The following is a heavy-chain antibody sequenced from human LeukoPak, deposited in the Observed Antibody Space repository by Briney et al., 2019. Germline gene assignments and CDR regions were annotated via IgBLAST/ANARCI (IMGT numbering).Heavy chain of an antibody. CDR1: GDSISDSDW. D-gene: IGHD1-14*01. V-gene: IGHV4-4*02. J-gene: IGHJ4*02. CDR3: ARAGIPWNPADC. Sequence: PSGTLSLTCAVSGDSISDSDWWTWVRQPPGKGLEWIGEIRHSGSTNYSPSLKSRVTISIDKSKNQLSLKLRSVTAADTANYFCARAGIPWNPADCWGQGTLVIVSS. CDR2: IRHSGST.